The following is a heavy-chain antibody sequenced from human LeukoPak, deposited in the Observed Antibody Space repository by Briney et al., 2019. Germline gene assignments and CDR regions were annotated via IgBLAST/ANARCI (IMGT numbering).Heavy chain of an antibody. CDR2: ISSSSSYI. CDR1: GFTFSSYC. D-gene: IGHD6-19*01. Sequence: GGSLRLSCAASGFTFSSYCVNWVRQAPGKGLEWVSSISSSSSYIYYADSVKGRFTISRDNAKNSLYLQMNSLRAEDTAVYYCARPLIAVAATSDAFDIWGQGTMVTVSS. V-gene: IGHV3-21*01. CDR3: ARPLIAVAATSDAFDI. J-gene: IGHJ3*02.